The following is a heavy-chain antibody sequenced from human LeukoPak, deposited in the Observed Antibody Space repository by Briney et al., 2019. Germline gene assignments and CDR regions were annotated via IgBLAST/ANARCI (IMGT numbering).Heavy chain of an antibody. CDR1: GFTFSSYS. V-gene: IGHV3-23*01. D-gene: IGHD6-13*01. CDR2: ISGSGGST. Sequence: GGSLRLSFAASGFTFSSYSMNWVRQAPGKGLEWVSAISGSGGSTYYADSVKGRFTISRDNSKNTLYLQMNSLRAEDTAVYYCAARIAAAGTRYFQHWGQGTLVTVSS. J-gene: IGHJ1*01. CDR3: AARIAAAGTRYFQH.